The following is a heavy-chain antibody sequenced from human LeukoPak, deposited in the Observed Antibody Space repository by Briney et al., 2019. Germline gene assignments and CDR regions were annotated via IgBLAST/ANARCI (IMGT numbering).Heavy chain of an antibody. J-gene: IGHJ4*02. CDR1: GFTFSSYA. CDR3: AKDDSMGYSYGTYYFDY. D-gene: IGHD5-18*01. V-gene: IGHV3-23*01. Sequence: GGSLRLSCAASGFTFSSYAMSWVRQAPGKGLEWVSAISGGGGSTYYADSVKGRFTISRDNSKNTLYLQMNSLRAEDTAVYYCAKDDSMGYSYGTYYFDYWGQGTLVTVSS. CDR2: ISGGGGST.